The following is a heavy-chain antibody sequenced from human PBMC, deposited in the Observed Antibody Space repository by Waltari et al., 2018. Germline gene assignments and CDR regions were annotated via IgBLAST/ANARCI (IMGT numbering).Heavy chain of an antibody. CDR3: ARGRIYHDSSASGYYFDY. J-gene: IGHJ4*02. V-gene: IGHV3-21*01. CDR1: GFTFSTYS. CDR2: ISSSSSSI. D-gene: IGHD3-22*01. Sequence: EVKLVDSGGGLVKPGGSLRLSCAASGFTFSTYSMNWVRQVPGKGLEWVSSISSSSSSIYYADSGKGRFTISRDNAKNSLDLQMNSLRVEDTAVYYCARGRIYHDSSASGYYFDYWGQGTLVAVSS.